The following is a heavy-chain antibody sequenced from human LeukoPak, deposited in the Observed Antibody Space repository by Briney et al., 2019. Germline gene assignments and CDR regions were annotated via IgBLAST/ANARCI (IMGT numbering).Heavy chain of an antibody. D-gene: IGHD5-24*01. Sequence: SETLSLTCTVSGGSISSYYWSWIRQPPGKGLEWIGYISDSGSTNYNPSLKSRVTISVDTSKNQFSLKVSSVTAADTAVYCCARDTVEMSTIRIPWYFDLWGRGTLVTVSS. CDR1: GGSISSYY. J-gene: IGHJ2*01. CDR2: ISDSGST. CDR3: ARDTVEMSTIRIPWYFDL. V-gene: IGHV4-59*01.